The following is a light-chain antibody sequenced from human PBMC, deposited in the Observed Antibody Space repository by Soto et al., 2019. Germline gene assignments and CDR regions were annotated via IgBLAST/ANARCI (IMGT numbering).Light chain of an antibody. V-gene: IGLV2-14*01. CDR2: EVN. CDR1: SSDVGGYNY. Sequence: QSVLTQPASVSGSPGQSITISCTGRSSDVGGYNYVSWYQQHPGKAPKLMIYEVNYRPSGVSNRFSGSKSGNTASLTISGLQAEDEADYYCSAYTSSDTGVFGTGTKVTVL. J-gene: IGLJ1*01. CDR3: SAYTSSDTGV.